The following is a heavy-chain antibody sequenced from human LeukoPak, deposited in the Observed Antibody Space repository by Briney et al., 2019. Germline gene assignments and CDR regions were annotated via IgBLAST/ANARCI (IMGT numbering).Heavy chain of an antibody. Sequence: SETLSLTXAVYGGSFSGYYWSWIRQPPGKGLEWIGEINHSGSTNYNPSLKSRVTISVDTSKNQFSLKLSSVTAADTAVYYCARGFFLFGSRYYDFWSGYQPPYYFDYWGQGTLVTVSS. CDR2: INHSGST. V-gene: IGHV4-34*01. CDR1: GGSFSGYY. CDR3: ARGFFLFGSRYYDFWSGYQPPYYFDY. J-gene: IGHJ4*02. D-gene: IGHD3-3*01.